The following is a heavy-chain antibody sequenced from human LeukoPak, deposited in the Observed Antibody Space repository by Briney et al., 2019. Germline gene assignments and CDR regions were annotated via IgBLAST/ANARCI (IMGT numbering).Heavy chain of an antibody. J-gene: IGHJ4*02. V-gene: IGHV3-7*01. CDR3: ARVDSTYSDRWYLSFDY. Sequence: GGSLRLSCAASEFTFRSYWMSWVRQAPGKGPEWVANIKQDGSEKYYVDSVKGRFTISRDNVKNSLFLQMNSLRAEDTAVYYCARVDSTYSDRWYLSFDYWGQGTLVTVSS. CDR2: IKQDGSEK. D-gene: IGHD6-13*01. CDR1: EFTFRSYW.